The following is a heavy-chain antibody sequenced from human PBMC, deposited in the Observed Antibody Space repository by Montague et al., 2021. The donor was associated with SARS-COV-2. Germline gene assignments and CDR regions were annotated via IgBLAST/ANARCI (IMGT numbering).Heavy chain of an antibody. CDR1: GFTFSDCA. V-gene: IGHV3-23*01. D-gene: IGHD2/OR15-2a*01. CDR3: TRGLYAAYH. J-gene: IGHJ4*02. CDR2: INYRGT. Sequence: SLRLSCAASGFTFSDCAMNWVRQAPGKGLEWVSSINYRGTYYADSVRGRFTISRDNSKNTLYLQMHSLRAEDTAVYYCTRGLYAAYHWGQETLVTVSS.